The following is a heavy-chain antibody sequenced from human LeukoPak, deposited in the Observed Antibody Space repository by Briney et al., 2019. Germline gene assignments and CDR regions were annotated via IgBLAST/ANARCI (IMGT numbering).Heavy chain of an antibody. Sequence: GGSLRLSCAASSFAFSRYWFHSVRQAPGKGLDWVSRIDTNGRTTNYADSVKGRFTISRDNAKNTLFLEMRSLRAEETAVYYCARDLAGADDYWGQGTLVTVSS. J-gene: IGHJ4*02. D-gene: IGHD6-13*01. V-gene: IGHV3-74*01. CDR2: IDTNGRTT. CDR3: ARDLAGADDY. CDR1: SFAFSRYW.